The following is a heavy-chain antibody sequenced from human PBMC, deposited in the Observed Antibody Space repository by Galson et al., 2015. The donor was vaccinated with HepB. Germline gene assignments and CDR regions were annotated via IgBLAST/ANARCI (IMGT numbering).Heavy chain of an antibody. CDR2: IIPILGAA. CDR1: GGTFSSYA. J-gene: IGHJ6*03. Sequence: SVKVSCKASGGTFSSYAISWVRQAPGQGLEWMGGIIPILGAANYAQKFQGRVTITADESTSTAYMELSSLRSEDTAVYYCARGVEKYYYYMAVWAKGPRSLSP. V-gene: IGHV1-69*13. CDR3: ARGVEKYYYYMAV. D-gene: IGHD5-24*01.